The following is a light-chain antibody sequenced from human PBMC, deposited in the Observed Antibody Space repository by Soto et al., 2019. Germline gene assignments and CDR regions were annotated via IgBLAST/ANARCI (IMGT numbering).Light chain of an antibody. CDR2: GAS. J-gene: IGKJ1*01. V-gene: IGKV3-15*01. Sequence: EIVLTQSPGTLSLSPGERATPSCRASQSVSSNLAWYQQKPGQAPRLLIYGASTRATGIPARFSGSGSGTEFTLTISSLQSEDFAVYYCQQYNNWWTFGQGTKWIS. CDR1: QSVSSN. CDR3: QQYNNWWT.